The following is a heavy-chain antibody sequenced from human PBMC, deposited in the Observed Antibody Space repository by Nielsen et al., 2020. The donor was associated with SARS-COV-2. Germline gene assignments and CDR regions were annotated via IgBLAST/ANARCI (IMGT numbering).Heavy chain of an antibody. J-gene: IGHJ4*02. CDR3: ARGKVSPRLGSQQLVPSLRWGYYFDY. Sequence: SETLSLTCAVYGGSFSGYYWSWIRQPPGKGLEWIGEINHSGSTNYNPSLKSRVTISVDTSKNQFSLKLSSVTAADTAVYYCARGKVSPRLGSQQLVPSLRWGYYFDYWGQGTLVTVSS. D-gene: IGHD6-13*01. CDR1: GGSFSGYY. CDR2: INHSGST. V-gene: IGHV4-34*01.